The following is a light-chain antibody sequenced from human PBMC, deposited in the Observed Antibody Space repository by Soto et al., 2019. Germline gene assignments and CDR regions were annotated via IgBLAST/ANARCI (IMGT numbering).Light chain of an antibody. CDR3: QQYGSSPRT. Sequence: EIVLTQSPGTLSLSPGERATLSCRASQSVSSNYLAWYQQKPGQAPRLLIYGASSRATGIPDRFSGSGSGTDFTLSISRLESQDFEVYYCQQYGSSPRTFGQGSKVDIX. J-gene: IGKJ1*01. V-gene: IGKV3-20*01. CDR1: QSVSSNY. CDR2: GAS.